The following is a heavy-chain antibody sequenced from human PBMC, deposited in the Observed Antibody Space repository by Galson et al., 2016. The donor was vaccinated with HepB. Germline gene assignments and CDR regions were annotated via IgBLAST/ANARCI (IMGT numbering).Heavy chain of an antibody. CDR1: GFTFSTYW. J-gene: IGHJ6*02. CDR3: AKMSETLTYYYGMDV. CDR2: IKQDGGGE. Sequence: SLRLSCAASGFTFSTYWMTWVRQAPGKGLEWVANIKQDGGGEYYVDSVKGRFTISRDNSEKSLYLQMNSLRAEDTAVYYCAKMSETLTYYYGMDVWGQGTTVTVSS. V-gene: IGHV3-7*01. D-gene: IGHD3-3*01.